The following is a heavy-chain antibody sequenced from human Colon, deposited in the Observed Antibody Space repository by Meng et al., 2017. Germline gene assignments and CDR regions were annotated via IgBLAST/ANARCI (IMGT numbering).Heavy chain of an antibody. J-gene: IGHJ6*02. D-gene: IGHD6-13*01. CDR2: IIPIFGTA. Sequence: SVKVSCKASGGTFSSYAISWVRQAPGQGLEWMGGIIPIFGTANYAQKFQGRVTITADKSTSTAYMELSSLRSEDTAVYYCARFSAAEDYYYYGMDVWGQGTTVTVS. CDR1: GGTFSSYA. V-gene: IGHV1-69*06. CDR3: ARFSAAEDYYYYGMDV.